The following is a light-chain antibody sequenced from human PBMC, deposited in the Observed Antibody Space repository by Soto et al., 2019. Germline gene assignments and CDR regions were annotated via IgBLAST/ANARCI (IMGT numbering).Light chain of an antibody. V-gene: IGKV1-5*03. Sequence: DIQMTQSPSTLSGSVGDRVTITCRASQTIISWLARYQQKPGKAPKLLIYKASTLKSGVPSRFSGSGSGTEFTLTISSLQPDDFATYYCQHYNSYSEAFGQGTKVDIK. CDR2: KAS. CDR3: QHYNSYSEA. J-gene: IGKJ1*01. CDR1: QTIISW.